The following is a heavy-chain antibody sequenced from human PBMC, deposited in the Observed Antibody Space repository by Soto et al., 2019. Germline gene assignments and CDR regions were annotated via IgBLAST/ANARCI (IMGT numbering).Heavy chain of an antibody. CDR3: ARQDFPGYYYNSSGYDAFDI. V-gene: IGHV4-39*01. D-gene: IGHD3-22*01. CDR2: IYYSGST. Sequence: SETLSLTCTVSGGSISSSSYYWGWIRQPPGKGLEWIGSIYYSGSTYYNPSLKSRVTISVDTSKNQFSLKLSSVTAADTAVYNCARQDFPGYYYNSSGYDAFDIWGQGTMVTVSS. CDR1: GGSISSSSYY. J-gene: IGHJ3*02.